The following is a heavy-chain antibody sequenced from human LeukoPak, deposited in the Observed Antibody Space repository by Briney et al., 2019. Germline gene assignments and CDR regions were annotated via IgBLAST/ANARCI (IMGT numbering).Heavy chain of an antibody. J-gene: IGHJ3*02. V-gene: IGHV3-7*01. D-gene: IGHD2-2*01. CDR3: ARDLRRAYCSSTSCYRDAFDI. CDR1: GFTFSTYW. CDR2: IHQDGNEK. Sequence: SGGSLRLSCAASGFTFSTYWMSWVRQAPGKGLEWVANIHQDGNEKYYVDSVKGRFTISRDNAKNSLYLQMNSLRAEDTAVYYCARDLRRAYCSSTSCYRDAFDIWGQGTMVTVSS.